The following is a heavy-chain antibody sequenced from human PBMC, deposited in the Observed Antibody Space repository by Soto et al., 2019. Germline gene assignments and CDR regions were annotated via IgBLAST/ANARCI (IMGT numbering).Heavy chain of an antibody. CDR3: ARDRGSSRLRFLDVAYYYGMDV. D-gene: IGHD3-3*01. CDR2: ISYDGSNK. V-gene: IGHV3-30-3*01. Sequence: QVQLVESGGGVVQPGRSLRLSCAASGFTFSSYAMHWVRQAPGKGLEWVAVISYDGSNKYYADSVKGRFTISRDNSKNTQYQRRXSLRAEDTAVYYCARDRGSSRLRFLDVAYYYGMDVWGQGTTVTVSS. CDR1: GFTFSSYA. J-gene: IGHJ6*02.